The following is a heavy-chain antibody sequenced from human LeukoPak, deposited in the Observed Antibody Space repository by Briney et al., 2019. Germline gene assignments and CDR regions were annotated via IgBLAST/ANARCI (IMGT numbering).Heavy chain of an antibody. CDR1: GYTFTSYG. CDR2: ISAYNGNT. J-gene: IGHJ4*02. Sequence: GASVKVSCKASGYTFTSYGISWVRQAPGQGLEWMGWISAYNGNTNYAQKLQGRVTMTTDTSTSTAYMELRSLRSDDTAVYYCARDSGYSSSWDQRGCDYWGQGTLVTVSS. V-gene: IGHV1-18*01. CDR3: ARDSGYSSSWDQRGCDY. D-gene: IGHD6-13*01.